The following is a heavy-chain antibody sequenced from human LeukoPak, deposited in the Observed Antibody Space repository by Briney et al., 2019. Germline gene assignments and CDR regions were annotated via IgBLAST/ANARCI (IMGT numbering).Heavy chain of an antibody. D-gene: IGHD6-13*01. CDR3: AREDLAGTFDY. J-gene: IGHJ4*02. CDR1: GGSISSGGYY. V-gene: IGHV4-31*03. CDR2: IYYSGST. Sequence: SETLSLTCTVSGGSISSGGYYWSWIRQHPGKGLEWIGYIYYSGSTYYNPSLKSRVTISVDTSKNQFSLKLSSVTAADTAVYYCAREDLAGTFDYWGQGTLVTVSS.